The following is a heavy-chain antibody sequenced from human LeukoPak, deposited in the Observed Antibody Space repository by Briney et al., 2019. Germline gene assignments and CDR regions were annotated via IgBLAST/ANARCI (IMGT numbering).Heavy chain of an antibody. J-gene: IGHJ4*02. D-gene: IGHD3-10*01. CDR2: INAGNGNT. CDR1: GCTFTSYA. V-gene: IGHV1-3*01. Sequence: ASVKVSCKASGCTFTSYAMHWVRQAPGQRLEWMGWINAGNGNTKYSQKFQGRVTITRDTSASTAYMELSSLRSEDTAVYYCARDGLYGSGSYPLDYWGQGTLVTVSS. CDR3: ARDGLYGSGSYPLDY.